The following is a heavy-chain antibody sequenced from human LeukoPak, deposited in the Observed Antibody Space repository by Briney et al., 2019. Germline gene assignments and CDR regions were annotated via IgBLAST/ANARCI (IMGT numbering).Heavy chain of an antibody. CDR2: IKQDGSEK. CDR1: DYAFN. V-gene: IGHV3-7*01. J-gene: IGHJ4*02. CDR3: ASQSFGELAY. Sequence: PGGSLRLSCTASDYAFNWVRQAPGKGLEWVANIKQDGSEKYYVDSVKGRFTISRDNAKNSLYLQMNSLRAEDTAVYYCASQSFGELAYWGQGTLVTVSS. D-gene: IGHD3-10*01.